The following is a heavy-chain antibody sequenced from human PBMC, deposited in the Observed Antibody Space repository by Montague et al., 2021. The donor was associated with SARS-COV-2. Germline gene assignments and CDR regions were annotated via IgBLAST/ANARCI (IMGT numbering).Heavy chain of an antibody. J-gene: IGHJ5*02. CDR2: ISYTGST. V-gene: IGHV4-39*01. CDR1: GDSMSGSNSY. CDR3: ARLYIQKTLVGASRRRWFDP. D-gene: IGHD1-26*01. Sequence: SETLSLTCSVSGDSMSGSNSYWGWIRQPPGKGLESIGSISYTGSTSYNASLKSRVTMSVDTSKNEFSLRLSFVTASDTAVYYCARLYIQKTLVGASRRRWFDPWGQGTLVTVSS.